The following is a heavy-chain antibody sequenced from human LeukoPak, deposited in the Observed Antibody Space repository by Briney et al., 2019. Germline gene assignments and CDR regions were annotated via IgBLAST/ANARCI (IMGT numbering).Heavy chain of an antibody. CDR1: GFTFSNAW. Sequence: GGSLRLSCAASGFTFSNAWMSWVRQAPGKGLEWVSAISGSGGSTYYGDSVKGRFTISRDNSKNTLYLQMNSLRAEDTAVYYCAKDLFNSNWSEYFHHWGQGTLVTVYS. D-gene: IGHD6-13*01. V-gene: IGHV3-23*01. CDR3: AKDLFNSNWSEYFHH. J-gene: IGHJ1*01. CDR2: ISGSGGST.